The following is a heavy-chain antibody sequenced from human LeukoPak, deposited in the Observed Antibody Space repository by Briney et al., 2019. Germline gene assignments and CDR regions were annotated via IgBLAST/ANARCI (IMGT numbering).Heavy chain of an antibody. CDR2: ISYDGSNK. CDR1: GFTFSSYG. J-gene: IGHJ4*02. CDR3: AKDPRGIAVAGDFDY. D-gene: IGHD6-19*01. V-gene: IGHV3-30*18. Sequence: GGSLRLSCAASGFTFSSYGMHWVRQAPGKGLEWVVVISYDGSNKYYADSVKGRFTISRDNSKNTLYLQMNSLRAEDTAVYYCAKDPRGIAVAGDFDYWGQGTLVTVSS.